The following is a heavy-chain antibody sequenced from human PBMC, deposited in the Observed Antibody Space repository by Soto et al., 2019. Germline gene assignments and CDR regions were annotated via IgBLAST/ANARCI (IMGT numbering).Heavy chain of an antibody. CDR2: IYYSGST. CDR3: ARAGQQLYEFDY. Sequence: SETLSLTCIVSGGSISSGGYYWSWIRQHPGKGLEWIGYIYYSGSTYYNPSLKSRVTISVDTSKNQFSLKLSSVTAADTAVYYCARAGQQLYEFDYWGQGTLVTGSS. CDR1: GGSISSGGYY. J-gene: IGHJ4*02. V-gene: IGHV4-31*03. D-gene: IGHD6-13*01.